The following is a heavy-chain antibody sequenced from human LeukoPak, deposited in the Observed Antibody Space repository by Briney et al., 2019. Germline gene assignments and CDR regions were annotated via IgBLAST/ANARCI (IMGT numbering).Heavy chain of an antibody. V-gene: IGHV1-69*02. J-gene: IGHJ5*02. D-gene: IGHD2-2*02. CDR1: GGTFSNYT. Sequence: SSVNVSCKASGGTFSNYTISWVRQAPGQGLDWMGRIIPILGIANYAQKFQGRVTITAEKSKSTAYMELSGLRSEDRAVYYCAAEEDIVVVPAAISRYNGFDPGGQGTLVTVSS. CDR2: IIPILGIA. CDR3: AAEEDIVVVPAAISRYNGFDP.